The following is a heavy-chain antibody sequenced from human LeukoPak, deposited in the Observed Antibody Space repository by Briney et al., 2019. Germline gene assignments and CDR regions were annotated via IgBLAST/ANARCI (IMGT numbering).Heavy chain of an antibody. D-gene: IGHD3-3*01. J-gene: IGHJ4*02. CDR3: ASSTILGLAAFDY. V-gene: IGHV4-4*09. CDR1: GGSISSYY. Sequence: KTSETLSLTCTVSGGSISSYYWSWIRQPPGKGLEWIGYIYTSGSTNYNPSLKSRVTISVDTSKNQFSLKLSSVTAADPAVYYCASSTILGLAAFDYWGQGTLVTVSS. CDR2: IYTSGST.